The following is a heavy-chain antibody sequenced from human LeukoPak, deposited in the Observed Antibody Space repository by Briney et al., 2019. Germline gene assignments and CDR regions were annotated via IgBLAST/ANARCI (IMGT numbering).Heavy chain of an antibody. CDR2: ISGSGGST. Sequence: GGSLRLSCAASGFTFSSYAMSWVRQAPGKGLEWVSAISGSGGSTYYADSVKGRFTISRDNSKNTLYLQMNSLRAEDAAVYYCAKGTSRGSSGWYDYWGQGTLVTVSS. J-gene: IGHJ4*02. V-gene: IGHV3-23*01. CDR1: GFTFSSYA. D-gene: IGHD6-19*01. CDR3: AKGTSRGSSGWYDY.